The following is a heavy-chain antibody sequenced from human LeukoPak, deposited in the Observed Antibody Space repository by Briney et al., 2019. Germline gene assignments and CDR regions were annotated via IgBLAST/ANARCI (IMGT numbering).Heavy chain of an antibody. J-gene: IGHJ4*02. D-gene: IGHD6-19*01. CDR3: ARAFARVAGPNRRFDY. Sequence: ASVKVSCKASGYTFTSYDINWVRQATGQGLEWMGWMNPNSGNTGYAQKFQGRVTMTRNTSISTAYMELSSLRSEDTAVYYCARAFARVAGPNRRFDYWGQGTLVTVSS. V-gene: IGHV1-8*01. CDR1: GYTFTSYD. CDR2: MNPNSGNT.